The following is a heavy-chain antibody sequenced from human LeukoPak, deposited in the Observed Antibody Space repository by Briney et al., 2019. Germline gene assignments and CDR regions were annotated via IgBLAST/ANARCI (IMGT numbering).Heavy chain of an antibody. CDR2: IVVGSGNT. Sequence: SVKVSCEASGFTFTSSAVQWVRQARGQRLEWIGWIVVGSGNTNYAQKFQERVTITRDMSTSTAYMELSSLRSEDTAVYYCAAFSSTSYNYYYYGMDVWGQGTTVTVSS. CDR3: AAFSSTSYNYYYYGMDV. V-gene: IGHV1-58*01. CDR1: GFTFTSSA. J-gene: IGHJ6*02. D-gene: IGHD2-2*01.